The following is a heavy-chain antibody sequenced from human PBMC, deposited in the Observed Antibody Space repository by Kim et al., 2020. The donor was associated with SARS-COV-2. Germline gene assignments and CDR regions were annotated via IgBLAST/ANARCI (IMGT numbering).Heavy chain of an antibody. CDR3: ARDDHFRSGYRFDC. V-gene: IGHV7-4-1*02. J-gene: IGHJ4*02. CDR2: INTYTGNP. Sequence: ASVKVSCKTSGYTFTNYALHWVRQAPGQGLEWMGWINTYTGNPTYVQGITGRFIFSLDTSVNTAYLQISSLKAEDTAVYYCARDDHFRSGYRFDCWGQGTLITVSS. D-gene: IGHD3-3*02. CDR1: GYTFTNYA.